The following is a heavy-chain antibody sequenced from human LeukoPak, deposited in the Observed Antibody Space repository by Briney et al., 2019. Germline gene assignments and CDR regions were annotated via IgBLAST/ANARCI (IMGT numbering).Heavy chain of an antibody. CDR3: AKDPRYCTNGVCSPYNWFDP. Sequence: GGSLRLSCAASGFTFSSYAMHWVRQAPGKGLEWVAVISYDGSNKYYADSVKGRFTISRDNSKNTLYLQMNSLRAEDTAVYYCAKDPRYCTNGVCSPYNWFDPWGQGTLVTVSS. CDR2: ISYDGSNK. CDR1: GFTFSSYA. V-gene: IGHV3-30*04. D-gene: IGHD2-8*01. J-gene: IGHJ5*02.